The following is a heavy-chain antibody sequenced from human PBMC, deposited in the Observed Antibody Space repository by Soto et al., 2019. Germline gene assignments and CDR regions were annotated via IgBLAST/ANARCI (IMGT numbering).Heavy chain of an antibody. V-gene: IGHV1-3*01. CDR1: GYTFTSHT. Sequence: QVQLVQSGAEVKEPGASVKVSCKASGYTFTSHTLHWARQAPGQGLEWMGWIIVSNGSPRYAPQFQGRVTFGRDTSATTAYMELISLTSEDTAIYYCAREPEDGVPGDYWGQGTRVVVSS. CDR3: AREPEDGVPGDY. D-gene: IGHD3-3*01. J-gene: IGHJ4*02. CDR2: IIVSNGSP.